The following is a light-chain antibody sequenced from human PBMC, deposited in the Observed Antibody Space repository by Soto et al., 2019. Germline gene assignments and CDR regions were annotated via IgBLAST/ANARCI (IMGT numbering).Light chain of an antibody. Sequence: SYELTQPPPVSVSPGQTASITCSGDKSGDKYACWYQQKPGQSPVLVIYQDSKRPSGIPERFSGSNSGNTATLTISGTQAMDEADYYCQAWDSSTAAFGGGTQLTVL. J-gene: IGLJ2*01. CDR2: QDS. CDR1: KSGDKY. CDR3: QAWDSSTAA. V-gene: IGLV3-1*01.